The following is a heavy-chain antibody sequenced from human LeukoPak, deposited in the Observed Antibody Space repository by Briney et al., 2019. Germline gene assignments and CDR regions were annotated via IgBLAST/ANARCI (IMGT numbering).Heavy chain of an antibody. CDR3: ARVAEGAYDARDM. Sequence: GGSLRLSCAASGFTFSSYSMNWVRQAPGKGLEWVSSISSSSSYIYYADSVKGRFTISRDNAKNSLYLQMNSLRAEDTAVYYCARVAEGAYDARDMWGQGTMVTVSS. D-gene: IGHD1-26*01. J-gene: IGHJ3*02. CDR1: GFTFSSYS. V-gene: IGHV3-21*01. CDR2: ISSSSSYI.